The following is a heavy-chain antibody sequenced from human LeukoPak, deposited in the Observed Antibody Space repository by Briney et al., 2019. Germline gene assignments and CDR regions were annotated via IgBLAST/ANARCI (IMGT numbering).Heavy chain of an antibody. V-gene: IGHV3-33*01. CDR1: GFTFSSYG. J-gene: IGHJ5*02. Sequence: GGSLRLSCAASGFTFSSYGMHWVRQAPGKGLEWVAFISYDGSDKSYADSVMGRFTISRDNSKNMLYLQMSSLRAEDTAVFYCARDVTISGNNWFDPWGQGTLVTVSS. CDR3: ARDVTISGNNWFDP. CDR2: ISYDGSDK. D-gene: IGHD5-24*01.